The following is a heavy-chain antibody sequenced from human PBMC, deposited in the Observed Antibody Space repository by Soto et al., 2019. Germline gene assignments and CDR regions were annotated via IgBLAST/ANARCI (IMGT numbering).Heavy chain of an antibody. D-gene: IGHD2-2*02. CDR3: ARLVPIVVVPAAINHYGMDV. CDR2: IYPGDSDT. Sequence: GESLKISCKGSGYSFTSYWIGWVRQMPGKGLEWMGIIYPGDSDTRYSPSFQGQVTISADKSISTAYLQWSSLKASDTAMYYCARLVPIVVVPAAINHYGMDVWGQGTTVTVSS. CDR1: GYSFTSYW. J-gene: IGHJ6*02. V-gene: IGHV5-51*01.